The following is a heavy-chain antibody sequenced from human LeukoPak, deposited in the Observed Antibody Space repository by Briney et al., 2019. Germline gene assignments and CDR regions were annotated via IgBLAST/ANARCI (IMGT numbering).Heavy chain of an antibody. CDR3: ARFNPNPNAFDI. CDR2: IIPIFGTA. D-gene: IGHD1-14*01. Sequence: GASVKVSCKASGYTFTSYAMHWVRQAPGQGLEWMGGIIPIFGTANYAQKFQGRVTITTDESTSTAYMELSSLRSEDTAVYYCARFNPNPNAFDIWGQGTMVTVSS. J-gene: IGHJ3*02. CDR1: GYTFTSYA. V-gene: IGHV1-69*05.